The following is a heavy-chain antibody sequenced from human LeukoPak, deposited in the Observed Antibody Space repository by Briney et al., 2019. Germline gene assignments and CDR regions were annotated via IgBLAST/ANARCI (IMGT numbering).Heavy chain of an antibody. D-gene: IGHD3-10*01. J-gene: IGHJ5*02. V-gene: IGHV4-39*07. CDR2: IYYSGST. Sequence: KPSETLSLTCTVSGGSISSSSYYWGWIRQPPGKGLEWIGSIYYSGSTYYNPSLKSRVTISVDTSKNQFSLKLSSVTAADTAVYYCATLGELLSAGWFDPWGQGTLVTVSS. CDR3: ATLGELLSAGWFDP. CDR1: GGSISSSSYY.